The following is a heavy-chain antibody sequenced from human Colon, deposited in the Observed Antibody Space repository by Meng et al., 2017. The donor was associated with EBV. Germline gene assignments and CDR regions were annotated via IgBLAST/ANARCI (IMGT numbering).Heavy chain of an antibody. CDR3: ARVPTTGYKDH. J-gene: IGHJ4*02. Sequence: QVLPQQLSPGLLKPSETLSLTCTVSGGSFSGYVWSWVRQLPGKGMEWIGEVSHPGSANYNPSLKSRVTISVDASEKQFSLRLTSVTAADSAVYYCARVPTTGYKDHWGQGTLVTVSS. CDR2: VSHPGSA. CDR1: GGSFSGYV. D-gene: IGHD3-9*01. V-gene: IGHV4-34*01.